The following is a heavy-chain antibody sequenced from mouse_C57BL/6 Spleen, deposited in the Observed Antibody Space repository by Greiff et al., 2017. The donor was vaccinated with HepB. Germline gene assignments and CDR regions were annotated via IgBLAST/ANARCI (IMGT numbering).Heavy chain of an antibody. Sequence: QVQLQQPGAELVKPGASVKLSCKASGYTFTSYWMQWVKQRPGQGLEWIGEIDPSDSYTNYNQKFKGKATLTVDTSSSTAYMQLSSLTSEDSAVYYCARSGGNNYDWYLDVWGTGTTVTVSS. V-gene: IGHV1-50*01. CDR2: IDPSDSYT. J-gene: IGHJ1*03. CDR1: GYTFTSYW. CDR3: ARSGGNNYDWYLDV. D-gene: IGHD1-1*01.